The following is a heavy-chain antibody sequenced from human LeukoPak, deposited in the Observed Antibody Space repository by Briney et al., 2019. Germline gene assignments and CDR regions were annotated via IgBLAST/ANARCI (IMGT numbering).Heavy chain of an antibody. Sequence: TGGSLTLSCAASGFTFSTYGMHWVRQAPGKGLEWVAVIWYDGSNKYYADSVKARFTISRDNPKNTLYLQMNSLRAEDTAMYYCARASRATAALYYYSDMDVWGQGTTVTVSS. CDR3: ARASRATAALYYYSDMDV. J-gene: IGHJ6*02. V-gene: IGHV3-33*01. CDR2: IWYDGSNK. CDR1: GFTFSTYG. D-gene: IGHD1-1*01.